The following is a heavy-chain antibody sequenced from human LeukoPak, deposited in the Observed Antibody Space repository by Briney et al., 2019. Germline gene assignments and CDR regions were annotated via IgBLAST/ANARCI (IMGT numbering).Heavy chain of an antibody. CDR3: ATDERLVVIMRY. Sequence: ASVKVSCKVSGYTLTELSMHWVRQAPGKGLEWMGGFDPEDGETIYAQKFQGRVTMTEDTSTDTAYMELSSLRSEDTAVYYCATDERLVVIMRYWGQGTLVTVSS. V-gene: IGHV1-24*01. CDR2: FDPEDGET. J-gene: IGHJ4*02. D-gene: IGHD3-22*01. CDR1: GYTLTELS.